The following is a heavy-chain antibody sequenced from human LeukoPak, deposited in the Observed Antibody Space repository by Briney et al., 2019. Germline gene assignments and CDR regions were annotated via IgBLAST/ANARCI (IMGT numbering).Heavy chain of an antibody. CDR3: ARDRPIFGVVIFNWFDP. V-gene: IGHV1-18*01. D-gene: IGHD3-3*01. J-gene: IGHJ5*02. CDR2: ISAYNGNT. CDR1: GYTFTSYG. Sequence: ASVKVSCKASGYTFTSYGISWVRQAPGQGLEWMGWISAYNGNTNYAQKLQGRVTMTTDTSTSTAYMELRSLRSDDTAVYYCARDRPIFGVVIFNWFDPWDQGTLVTVSS.